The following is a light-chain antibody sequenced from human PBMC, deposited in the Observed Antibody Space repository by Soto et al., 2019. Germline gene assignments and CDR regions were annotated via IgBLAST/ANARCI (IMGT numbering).Light chain of an antibody. Sequence: QAVVTQEPSLTVSPGGTVTLTCASSTGAVTSGYYPSWFQQKPGQAPRALIFNTNNKHSWTPARFSGSLLGGKAALTLSGVQPEDEAEYFCLLYYGGARLRVFGGGTKLTVL. CDR2: NTN. CDR1: TGAVTSGYY. V-gene: IGLV7-43*01. J-gene: IGLJ3*02. CDR3: LLYYGGARLRV.